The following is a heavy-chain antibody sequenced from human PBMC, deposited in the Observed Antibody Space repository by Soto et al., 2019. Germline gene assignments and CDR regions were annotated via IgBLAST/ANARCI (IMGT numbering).Heavy chain of an antibody. CDR2: TYYNSGST. D-gene: IGHD3-10*01. CDR3: TRDKRPPYNSRSGKGYSGMDV. V-gene: IGHV4-31*01. Sequence: QVQLQESGPGLVKPSQTLSLTCIVSGGSVRSGGYFWSWVRQHPGTGLEWIDNTYYNSGSTYYTPSLKGQVSISVVASKNQFSLDLSSVTAEDTAVYFCTRDKRPPYNSRSGKGYSGMDVWGQGTTVIVS. J-gene: IGHJ6*02. CDR1: GGSVRSGGYF.